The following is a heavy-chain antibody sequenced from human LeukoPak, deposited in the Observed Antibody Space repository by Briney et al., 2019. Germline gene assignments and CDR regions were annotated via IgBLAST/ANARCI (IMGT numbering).Heavy chain of an antibody. CDR1: GYTFTGYY. CDR2: INPNSGGT. Sequence: GASVKVSCKASGYTFTGYYMHWVRQAPGQGLEWMGRINPNSGGTNYAQKFQGRVTMTRDTSISTAYMELSRLRSDDTAVYYCARDLFRIAARPDPWDGWGQGTLVTVSS. V-gene: IGHV1-2*06. J-gene: IGHJ4*02. CDR3: ARDLFRIAARPDPWDG. D-gene: IGHD6-6*01.